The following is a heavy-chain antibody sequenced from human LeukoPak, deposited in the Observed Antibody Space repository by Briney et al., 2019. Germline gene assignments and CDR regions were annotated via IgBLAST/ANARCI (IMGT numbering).Heavy chain of an antibody. CDR3: ASSLITTTNDAFDI. D-gene: IGHD4-17*01. J-gene: IGHJ3*02. V-gene: IGHV4-31*03. CDR1: GGSISSGGYY. CDR2: IYYSGST. Sequence: SETLSLTCTVSGGSISSGGYYWSWIRQHPGKGLEWIGYIYYSGSTYYNPSLKSRVTISVDTSKNQFSLKLSSVTAADTAVYYCASSLITTTNDAFDIWGQGTMVTISS.